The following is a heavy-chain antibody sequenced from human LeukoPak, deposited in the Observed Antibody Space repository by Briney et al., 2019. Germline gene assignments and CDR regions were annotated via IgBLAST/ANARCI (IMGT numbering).Heavy chain of an antibody. CDR1: GGYISSSSYN. J-gene: IGHJ4*02. Sequence: SETLSLTCTVSGGYISSSSYNWGWIRQPPGKGLEWIGSSYYSGSTYYSPSLQSRVTISVDTSKNQFSLKLTSVTAADTAVYYCARQYTYGYDFDYWGQGTLVTVSS. CDR2: SYYSGST. CDR3: ARQYTYGYDFDY. V-gene: IGHV4-39*01. D-gene: IGHD5-18*01.